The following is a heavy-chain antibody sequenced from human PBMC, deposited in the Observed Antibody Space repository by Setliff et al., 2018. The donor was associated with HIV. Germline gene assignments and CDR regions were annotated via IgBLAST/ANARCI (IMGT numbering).Heavy chain of an antibody. CDR3: ARDAGTTL. J-gene: IGHJ4*02. V-gene: IGHV4-59*11. CDR2: IYYSGST. D-gene: IGHD1-7*01. Sequence: PSETLSLTCTVSGGSMNIHYWSWIRQPPGKGLEWIGSIYYSGSTNYNPSLKSRVTISVDKSKNQFSLKLSSVTAADTAVYYCARDAGTTLWGQGTLVTVSS. CDR1: GGSMNIHY.